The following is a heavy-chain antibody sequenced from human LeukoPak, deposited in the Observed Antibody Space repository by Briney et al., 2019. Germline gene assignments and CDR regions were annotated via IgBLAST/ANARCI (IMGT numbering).Heavy chain of an antibody. Sequence: QSGGSLRLSCAASGFTFSAYAMAWVRQAPGKGLECVSHITTGGSSTFHADSVKGRFTISRDNAKNSLYLQMNSLRGEDTAVYYCARVRYDSGWYDYWGQGALVIVSS. CDR2: ITTGGSST. CDR1: GFTFSAYA. D-gene: IGHD6-19*01. CDR3: ARVRYDSGWYDY. J-gene: IGHJ4*02. V-gene: IGHV3-48*04.